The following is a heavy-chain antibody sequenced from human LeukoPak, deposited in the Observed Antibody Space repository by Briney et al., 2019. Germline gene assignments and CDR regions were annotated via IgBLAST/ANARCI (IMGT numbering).Heavy chain of an antibody. D-gene: IGHD3-10*01. V-gene: IGHV4-34*01. J-gene: IGHJ3*02. Sequence: PSGTLSLTCAVYGGSFSGYYWSWIRQPPGKGLEWIGEINHSGSTNYNPSLKSRVTISVDTSKNQFSLKLSSVTAADTAVYYCARPMVRGAADAFDIWGQGTMVTVSS. CDR1: GGSFSGYY. CDR3: ARPMVRGAADAFDI. CDR2: INHSGST.